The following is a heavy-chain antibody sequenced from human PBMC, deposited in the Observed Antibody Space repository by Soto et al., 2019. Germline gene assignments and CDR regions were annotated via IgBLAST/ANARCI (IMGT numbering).Heavy chain of an antibody. CDR2: MNPNSGNT. CDR3: ASFARLSSSYYYYYMDV. J-gene: IGHJ6*03. CDR1: GYTFTSYD. V-gene: IGHV1-8*02. D-gene: IGHD6-25*01. Sequence: ASVKVSCKASGYTFTSYDINWVRQATGQGLEWMGWMNPNSGNTGYAQKFQGRVTMTRNTSISTAYMELSSLRSEDTAVYYCASFARLSSSYYYYYMDVWGKGTTVTVSS.